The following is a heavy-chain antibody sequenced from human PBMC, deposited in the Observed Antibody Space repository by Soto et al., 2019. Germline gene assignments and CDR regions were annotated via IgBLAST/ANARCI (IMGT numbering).Heavy chain of an antibody. V-gene: IGHV6-1*01. D-gene: IGHD1-1*01. CDR3: AVTCSAQCYNLDV. Sequence: PSQTLALTWVISGDSVSSNSAAWNWIRQSTSRGLEWLGRTYYRSRWYNDYAVSVRSRITVNADTSKNQFSLHLNSVTPEDTAVYYCAVTCSAQCYNLDVWQHGTPVTVSS. CDR2: TYYRSRWYN. CDR1: GDSVSSNSAA. J-gene: IGHJ6*01.